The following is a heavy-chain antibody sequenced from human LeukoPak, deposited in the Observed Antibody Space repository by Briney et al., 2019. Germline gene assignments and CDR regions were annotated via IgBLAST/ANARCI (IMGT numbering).Heavy chain of an antibody. J-gene: IGHJ4*02. CDR3: AKAPVTTCRGAYCYPFDY. CDR2: ISDSGNT. V-gene: IGHV3-23*01. Sequence: GGSLRLSCAASGFTLSSYAMSWVRQAPGKGLEWVSAISDSGNTYHADSVKGRFTISRDSSKNTLFLQMNRLRPEDAAVYYCAKAPVTTCRGAYCYPFDYWGQRTLVTVSS. CDR1: GFTLSSYA. D-gene: IGHD2-21*01.